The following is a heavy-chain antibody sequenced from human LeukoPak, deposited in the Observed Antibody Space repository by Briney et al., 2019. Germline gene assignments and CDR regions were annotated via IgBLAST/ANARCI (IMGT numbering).Heavy chain of an antibody. CDR3: ASEGRPV. V-gene: IGHV3-30-3*01. J-gene: IGHJ4*02. Sequence: PGRPLRLSCAASGFTFNSYAMHWVRQAPGKGLEWVAVISYDGSNKYYADSVKGRFTISRDNSKNTLYVQMNSLRVEDTAVYYCASEGRPVWGQGTLVTVSS. CDR2: ISYDGSNK. CDR1: GFTFNSYA.